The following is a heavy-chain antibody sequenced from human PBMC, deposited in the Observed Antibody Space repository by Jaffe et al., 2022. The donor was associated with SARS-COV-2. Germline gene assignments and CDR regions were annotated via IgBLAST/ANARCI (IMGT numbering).Heavy chain of an antibody. V-gene: IGHV3-74*01. J-gene: IGHJ4*02. Sequence: EVQLVESGGGLVQPGGSLRLSCAASGFTFSNYWMHWVRQAPGKGLVWVSRISSDGSSTSYADSVKGRFTISRDNAKNTLYLQMNSLSAEDTAVYYCTRGRSGSYRFDYWGQGTLVTVSS. CDR1: GFTFSNYW. D-gene: IGHD3-10*01. CDR2: ISSDGSST. CDR3: TRGRSGSYRFDY.